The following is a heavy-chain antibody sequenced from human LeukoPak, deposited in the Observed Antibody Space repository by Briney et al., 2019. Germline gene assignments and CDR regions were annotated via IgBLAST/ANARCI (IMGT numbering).Heavy chain of an antibody. Sequence: GGSLRLSCVASGFNFSSSGMHWVRQAPGKGLAWEAVLWYDGSNKYSADSVKGRFTFSRDNSKNTLYLQMNSLRADDTAVYHCAKDMTEGVLSMDVWGQGTTVTVSS. J-gene: IGHJ6*02. CDR2: LWYDGSNK. D-gene: IGHD2-8*01. CDR3: AKDMTEGVLSMDV. V-gene: IGHV3-33*06. CDR1: GFNFSSSG.